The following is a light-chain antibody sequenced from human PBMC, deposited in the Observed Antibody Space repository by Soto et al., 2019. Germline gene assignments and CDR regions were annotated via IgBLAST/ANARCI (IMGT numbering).Light chain of an antibody. J-gene: IGLJ7*01. V-gene: IGLV1-47*01. CDR1: RSNIGGHN. CDR2: KNS. CDR3: AEWDDILNGAV. Sequence: QSALTQPPSASGTPGQRVAVSCSGSRSNIGGHNLYWYQQLPGTAPKLLIYKNSQRPSWVSDRFSGSKSGTSASLAISGLRSEDEDDYYCAEWDDILNGAVFGGGTQLTVL.